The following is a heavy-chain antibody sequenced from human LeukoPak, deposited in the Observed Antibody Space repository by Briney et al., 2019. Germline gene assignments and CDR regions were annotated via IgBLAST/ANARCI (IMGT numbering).Heavy chain of an antibody. D-gene: IGHD1-14*01. V-gene: IGHV4-34*01. J-gene: IGHJ3*02. Sequence: SETLSLTCAVYGGSFSGYYWSWIRQPPGKGLEWIGEINHSGSTNYNPSLKSRVTISVDTSKNQFSLKLSSVTAADTAVYYCARAPFFTTLSRGAFDIWGQGTMVTVSS. CDR3: ARAPFFTTLSRGAFDI. CDR2: INHSGST. CDR1: GGSFSGYY.